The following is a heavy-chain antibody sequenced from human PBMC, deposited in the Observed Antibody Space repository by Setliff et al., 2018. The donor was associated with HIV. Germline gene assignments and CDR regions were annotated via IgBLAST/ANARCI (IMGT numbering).Heavy chain of an antibody. V-gene: IGHV1-2*02. CDR2: INPNSSDT. Sequence: WASVKVSCKASGYTFTDYYIHWVRQAPGQGLEWMGWINPNSSDTNYAQKFQGRVTMTRVTSISTAYMDLSRLRSDDTAVYYCARRVPPIPSGDLDYWGQGTLVTVSS. D-gene: IGHD4-17*01. J-gene: IGHJ4*02. CDR3: ARRVPPIPSGDLDY. CDR1: GYTFTDYY.